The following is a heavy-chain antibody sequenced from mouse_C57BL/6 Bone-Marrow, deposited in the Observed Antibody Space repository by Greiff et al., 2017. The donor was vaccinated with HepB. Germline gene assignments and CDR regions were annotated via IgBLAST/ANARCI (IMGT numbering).Heavy chain of an antibody. CDR2: IWSGGST. Sequence: VQLQQSGPGLVQPSQSLSITCTVSGFSLTSYGVHWVRQSPGKGLEWLGVIWSGGSTDYNAAFISRLSISKDNSKSQVFFKMNSLQADDTAIYYCARGLSIYYDYDGAYWGQGTLVTVSA. CDR3: ARGLSIYYDYDGAY. D-gene: IGHD2-4*01. J-gene: IGHJ3*01. CDR1: GFSLTSYG. V-gene: IGHV2-2*01.